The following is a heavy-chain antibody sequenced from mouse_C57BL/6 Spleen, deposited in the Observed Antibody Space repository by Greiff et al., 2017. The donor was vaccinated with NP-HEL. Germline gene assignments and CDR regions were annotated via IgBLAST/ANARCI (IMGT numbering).Heavy chain of an antibody. V-gene: IGHV1-59*01. CDR1: GYTFTSYW. CDR3: ADYGS. J-gene: IGHJ2*01. CDR2: IDPSDSYT. Sequence: LKQPGAELVRPGTSVKLSCKASGYTFTSYWMHWVKQRPGQGLEWIGVIDPSDSYTNYNQKFKGKATLTVDTSSSTAYMQLSSLTSEDSAVYYCADYGSWGQGTTLTVSS. D-gene: IGHD1-1*01.